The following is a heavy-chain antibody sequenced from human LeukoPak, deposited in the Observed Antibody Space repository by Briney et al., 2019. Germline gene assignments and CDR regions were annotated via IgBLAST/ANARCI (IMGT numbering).Heavy chain of an antibody. J-gene: IGHJ4*02. CDR1: GDNFSSYV. CDR3: ARGPLGTVVPFDY. V-gene: IGHV1-69*04. Sequence: SVKVSCKASGDNFSSYVITWVRQAPGQGLEWMGRIIPTFDVANFAQIFKGRVTITADKSTNTAHLELSSLRSEDTAVYYCARGPLGTVVPFDYWGQGTLVTVSS. CDR2: IIPTFDVA. D-gene: IGHD4-23*01.